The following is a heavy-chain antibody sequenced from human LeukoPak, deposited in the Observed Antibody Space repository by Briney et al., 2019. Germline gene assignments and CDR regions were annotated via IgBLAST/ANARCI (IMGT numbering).Heavy chain of an antibody. V-gene: IGHV1-2*02. D-gene: IGHD3-9*01. J-gene: IGHJ4*02. CDR3: ARAGYDILTGYYHPLDY. Sequence: ASVKVSCKASGYTFTGYYMHWVRQAPGQGLEWMGWINPNSGGTNYAQKFQGRVTMTRDTSISTAYMELSRLRSDDTAVYYCARAGYDILTGYYHPLDYWGQGTPVTVSS. CDR1: GYTFTGYY. CDR2: INPNSGGT.